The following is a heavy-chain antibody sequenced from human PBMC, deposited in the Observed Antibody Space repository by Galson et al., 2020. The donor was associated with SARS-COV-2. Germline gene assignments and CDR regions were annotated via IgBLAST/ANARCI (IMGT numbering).Heavy chain of an antibody. CDR1: GGSISSGGYY. V-gene: IGHV4-31*03. J-gene: IGHJ6*02. D-gene: IGHD5-18*01. Sequence: SETLSLTCTVPGGSISSGGYYWSWIRQHPGKGLEWIGYIYYSGSTYYNPSLKSRVTISVDTSKNQFSLKLSSVTAADTAVYYCARDPVDTAMEGIYYYYGMDVWGQGTTVTVSS. CDR3: ARDPVDTAMEGIYYYYGMDV. CDR2: IYYSGST.